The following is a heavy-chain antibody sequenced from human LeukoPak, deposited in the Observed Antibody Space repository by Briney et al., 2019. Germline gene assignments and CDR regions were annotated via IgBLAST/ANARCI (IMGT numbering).Heavy chain of an antibody. CDR2: INQDGREK. D-gene: IGHD2-2*01. V-gene: IGHV3-7*01. CDR1: GFTFSRYW. J-gene: IGHJ5*02. CDR3: ARGGVVVPAATWWFDP. Sequence: GGSLRLSCAASGFTFSRYWMSWVRQAPGKGLEWVANINQDGREKYYVDSVKGRFTISRDNAKNSLYLQMNSLRAEDTAMYYCARGGVVVPAATWWFDPWGQGTLVTVSS.